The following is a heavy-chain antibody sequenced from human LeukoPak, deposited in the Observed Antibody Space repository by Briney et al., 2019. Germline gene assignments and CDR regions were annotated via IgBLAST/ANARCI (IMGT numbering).Heavy chain of an antibody. V-gene: IGHV3-9*01. CDR1: GFTFDEYA. Sequence: PGGSLRLSCAASGFTFDEYAMHWVRQAPGKGLEWVSGISWNSGTIGYADSVKGRFTISRDNAKNSLYLQMNSLRAEDTALYYCAKDIAASGVYFDYWGQGTLVTVSS. J-gene: IGHJ4*02. CDR3: AKDIAASGVYFDY. CDR2: ISWNSGTI. D-gene: IGHD6-25*01.